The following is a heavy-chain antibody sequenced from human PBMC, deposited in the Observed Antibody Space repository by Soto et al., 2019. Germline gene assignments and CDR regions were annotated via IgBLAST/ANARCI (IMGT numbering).Heavy chain of an antibody. CDR2: INHSGST. J-gene: IGHJ4*02. CDR1: GGSFSGYY. D-gene: IGHD2-15*01. CDR3: ARGSKGGLGRPLDY. V-gene: IGHV4-34*01. Sequence: SSETLSLTCAVYGGSFSGYYWSWIRQPPGKGLEWIGEINHSGSTNYNPSLKSRVTISVDTSKNQFSLKLSSVTAADTAVYYCARGSKGGLGRPLDYWGQGTLVTVS.